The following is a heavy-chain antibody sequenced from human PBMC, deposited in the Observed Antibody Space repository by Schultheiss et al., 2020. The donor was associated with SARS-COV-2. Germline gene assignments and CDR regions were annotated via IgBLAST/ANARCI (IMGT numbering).Heavy chain of an antibody. D-gene: IGHD3-3*01. CDR2: IIPIFGTA. V-gene: IGHV1-69*05. J-gene: IGHJ6*02. Sequence: SVKVSCKASGGTFSSYAISWVRQAPGQGLEWMGGIIPIFGTANYAQKFQGRVTMTTDTSTSTAYMELRSLRSDDTAVYYCARDSRGDEWFTPIPYYYYYGMDVWGQGTTVTVSS. CDR1: GGTFSSYA. CDR3: ARDSRGDEWFTPIPYYYYYGMDV.